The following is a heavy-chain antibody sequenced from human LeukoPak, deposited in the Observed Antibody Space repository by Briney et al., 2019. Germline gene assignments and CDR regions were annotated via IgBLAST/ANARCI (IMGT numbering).Heavy chain of an antibody. D-gene: IGHD3-22*01. CDR3: ARGIRPAYYDSSGYYYK. CDR1: GYTFTSYY. J-gene: IGHJ4*02. CDR2: INPSGGST. V-gene: IGHV1-46*03. Sequence: ASVKVSCKASGYTFTSYYMHWVRQAPGQGLEWMGIINPSGGSTSYAQKFQGRVTMTRDTSTSTVYMELSSLRSEDTAVYYCARGIRPAYYDSSGYYYKWGQGTLVPVSS.